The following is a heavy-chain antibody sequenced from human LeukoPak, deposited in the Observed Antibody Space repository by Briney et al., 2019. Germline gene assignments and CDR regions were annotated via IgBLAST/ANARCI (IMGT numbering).Heavy chain of an antibody. D-gene: IGHD1-26*01. V-gene: IGHV3-23*01. CDR3: AKDRLSSGSYSLDY. Sequence: GGSLRLSCAASGFPFSDYAMTWVRQAPGKGLEWVSVISESGGYTFYADSVKGRFTISRDNSKNTLYLQMSSLRAEDTAVYYCAKDRLSSGSYSLDYWGQGALVTVSS. CDR1: GFPFSDYA. CDR2: ISESGGYT. J-gene: IGHJ4*02.